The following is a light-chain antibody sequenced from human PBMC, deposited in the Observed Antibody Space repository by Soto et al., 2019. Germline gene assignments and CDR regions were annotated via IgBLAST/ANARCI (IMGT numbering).Light chain of an antibody. CDR3: SSYTSSTTLV. Sequence: QSVLTQPPSVSAAPGQKVTISCSGSSSNIGNNYVSWYQQLPGTAPKLLIYENNKRPSGIPDRFSGSKSGNTASLTISGLQAEDEADYYCSSYTSSTTLVFGGGTKLTVL. CDR2: ENN. J-gene: IGLJ2*01. CDR1: SSNIGNNY. V-gene: IGLV1-51*02.